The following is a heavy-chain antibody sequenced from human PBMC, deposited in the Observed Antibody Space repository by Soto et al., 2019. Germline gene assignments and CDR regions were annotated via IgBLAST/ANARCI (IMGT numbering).Heavy chain of an antibody. CDR3: ARERSDLPPEH. Sequence: GASVKVSCKASGYTSSDHGVSWVRQAPGQGLAPMGWNSPKNGDTHYAQKFRGRVTMTADTVTSTVYLDLRSLKSADAAVYYCARERSDLPPEHWGQGTQVSVSS. J-gene: IGHJ4*02. D-gene: IGHD1-1*01. V-gene: IGHV1-18*01. CDR2: NSPKNGDT. CDR1: GYTSSDHG.